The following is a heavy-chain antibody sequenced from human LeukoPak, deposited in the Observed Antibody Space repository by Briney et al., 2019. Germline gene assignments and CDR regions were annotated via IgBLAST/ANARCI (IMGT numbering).Heavy chain of an antibody. D-gene: IGHD3-9*01. J-gene: IGHJ4*02. CDR1: GGTFSSYA. CDR2: IIPIFGTA. V-gene: IGHV1-69*06. Sequence: SVKVSCKASGGTFSSYAISWVRQAPGQGLEWMGGIIPIFGTANYAQRFQGRVTFTADKSATTAYMEVKSLRSEDTAVYYRATDSIGDILTGAFDYWGQGTLVTVFS. CDR3: ATDSIGDILTGAFDY.